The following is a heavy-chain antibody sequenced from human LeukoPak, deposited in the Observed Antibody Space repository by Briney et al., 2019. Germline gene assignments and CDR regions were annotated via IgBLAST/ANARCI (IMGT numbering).Heavy chain of an antibody. CDR2: INPNSGGT. CDR3: ARRGEYYDFWSGYYLGGRIAEDFDY. J-gene: IGHJ4*02. Sequence: ASVKVSCKASGYTFTIYGISWVRQAPGQGLEWMGRINPNSGGTNYAQKFQGRVTMTRDTSISTAYMELSRLRSDDTAVYYCARRGEYYDFWSGYYLGGRIAEDFDYWGQGTLVTVSS. CDR1: GYTFTIYG. D-gene: IGHD3-3*01. V-gene: IGHV1-2*06.